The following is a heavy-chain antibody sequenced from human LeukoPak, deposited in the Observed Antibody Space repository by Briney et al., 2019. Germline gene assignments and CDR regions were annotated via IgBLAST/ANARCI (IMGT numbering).Heavy chain of an antibody. CDR3: ARPSHPKTNGWYYFFGMDV. Sequence: GRSLRLSCAASGSTFSSYAILWVRQAPGKGLEWGAVISYDGSSKNFADSVKGRFTISRDNSKNTLYLQMTSLRVEDTAVYYCARPSHPKTNGWYYFFGMDVWGQGTTVTVSS. J-gene: IGHJ6*02. V-gene: IGHV3-30-3*01. CDR2: ISYDGSSK. D-gene: IGHD6-19*01. CDR1: GSTFSSYA.